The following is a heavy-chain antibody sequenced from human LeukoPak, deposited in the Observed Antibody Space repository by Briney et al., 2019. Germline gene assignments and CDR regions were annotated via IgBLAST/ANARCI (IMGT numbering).Heavy chain of an antibody. CDR2: ISSSSSYI. V-gene: IGHV3-21*01. J-gene: IGHJ4*02. CDR1: KFTFSNYA. CDR3: ARAVGVTHGDY. D-gene: IGHD2-21*02. Sequence: GGSLRLSCAASKFTFSNYAMNWVRQAPGKGLEWVSSISSSSSYIYYADSVKGRFTISRDNAKYSLYLQMNSLRAEDTAVYYCARAVGVTHGDYWGQGTLVTVSS.